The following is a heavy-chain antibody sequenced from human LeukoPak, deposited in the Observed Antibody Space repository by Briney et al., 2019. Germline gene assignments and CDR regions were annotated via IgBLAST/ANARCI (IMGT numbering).Heavy chain of an antibody. V-gene: IGHV4-34*01. J-gene: IGHJ6*03. CDR3: ARGRVWEPNYYYYYYMDV. CDR2: INHSGST. D-gene: IGHD1-26*01. Sequence: PSETLSLTCAVYGGSFSGYYWSWIRQPPGKGLEWIGEINHSGSTNYNPSLKSRVTISVDTSKNQFSLKLSSVTAADTAVYYCARGRVWEPNYYYYYYMDVWGKGTTVTVSS. CDR1: GGSFSGYY.